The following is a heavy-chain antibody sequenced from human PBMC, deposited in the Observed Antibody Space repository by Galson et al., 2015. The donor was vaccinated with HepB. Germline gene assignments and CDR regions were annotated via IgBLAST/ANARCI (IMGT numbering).Heavy chain of an antibody. Sequence: PALVKPTQTLTLTCTFSGFSLSTSGMRVSWIRQPPGKALEWLARIDWDDDKFYSTSLKTRLTISKDTSKNQVVLTMTNMDPVDTATYYCARIGWASDYWGQGTLVTVSS. CDR2: IDWDDDK. D-gene: IGHD6-19*01. V-gene: IGHV2-70*04. CDR1: GFSLSTSGMR. CDR3: ARIGWASDY. J-gene: IGHJ4*02.